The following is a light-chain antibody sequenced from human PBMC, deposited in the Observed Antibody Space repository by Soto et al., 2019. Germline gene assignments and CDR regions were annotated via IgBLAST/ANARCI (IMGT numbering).Light chain of an antibody. CDR3: ATWDDSLNGVV. Sequence: QSALTQPASVSGSPGQSITISCTGANSDIGDWNYVSWYQQSPGKAPKLIIYEVNYRPSGVPDRFSGSKSGTSASLAITGLQSEDEADYYCATWDDSLNGVVFGGGTKLTVL. CDR2: EVN. CDR1: NSDIGDWNY. J-gene: IGLJ2*01. V-gene: IGLV2-14*01.